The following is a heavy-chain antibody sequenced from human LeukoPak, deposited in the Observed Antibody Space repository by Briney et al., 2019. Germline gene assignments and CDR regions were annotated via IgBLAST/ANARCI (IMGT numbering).Heavy chain of an antibody. D-gene: IGHD6-13*01. Sequence: GESLRISCKGSGYSFTSYWIGWVRQMPGKGLEWMGIIYPGDSDTRYSPSFQGQVTISADKSISTAYQQWSSLKASDTAMYYCARMSRDSSSWYYYWGQGTLVTVSS. CDR1: GYSFTSYW. CDR2: IYPGDSDT. CDR3: ARMSRDSSSWYYY. V-gene: IGHV5-51*01. J-gene: IGHJ4*02.